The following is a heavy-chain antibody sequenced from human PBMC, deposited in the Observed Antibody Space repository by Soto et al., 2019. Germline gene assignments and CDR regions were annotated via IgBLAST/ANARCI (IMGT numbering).Heavy chain of an antibody. V-gene: IGHV3-33*01. CDR3: AREEPNSSGWYDYYYGMDV. CDR2: IWYDGSNK. J-gene: IGHJ6*02. CDR1: GFTFSSYG. Sequence: QVQLVESGGGVVQPGRSLRLSCAASGFTFSSYGMHWVRQAPGKGLEWVAVIWYDGSNKYYADSVKGRFTISRDNSKNTLYPQMNSLRAEDTAVYYCAREEPNSSGWYDYYYGMDVWGQGTTVTVSS. D-gene: IGHD6-19*01.